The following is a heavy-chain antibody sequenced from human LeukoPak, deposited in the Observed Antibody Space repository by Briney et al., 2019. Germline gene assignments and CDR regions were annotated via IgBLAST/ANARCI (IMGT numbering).Heavy chain of an antibody. D-gene: IGHD1-26*01. J-gene: IGHJ3*02. Sequence: SVKVSCKASGGTFSSYAIRWVRQAPGQGLEWMGGIIPIFGTANYAQKFQGRVTITADESTSTAYMELSSLRSEDTAVYYCARDLLIVGATTRAFDIWGQGTLVTVSS. CDR3: ARDLLIVGATTRAFDI. CDR2: IIPIFGTA. V-gene: IGHV1-69*01. CDR1: GGTFSSYA.